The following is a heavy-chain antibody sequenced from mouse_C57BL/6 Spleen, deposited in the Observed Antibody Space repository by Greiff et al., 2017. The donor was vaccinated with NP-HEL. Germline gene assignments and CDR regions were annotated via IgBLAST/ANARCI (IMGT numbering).Heavy chain of an antibody. Sequence: QVHLPHPLSYLLKPGASVKLSCKASGYTFTEYTIHWVKQRSGQGLEWIGWFYPGSGSIKYNEKFKDKATLTADKSSSTVYMELSRLTSEDSSVYFCARHGYYYGSSFPFDYWGQGTTLTVSS. CDR2: FYPGSGSI. J-gene: IGHJ2*01. CDR3: ARHGYYYGSSFPFDY. CDR1: GYTFTEYT. V-gene: IGHV1-62-2*01. D-gene: IGHD1-1*01.